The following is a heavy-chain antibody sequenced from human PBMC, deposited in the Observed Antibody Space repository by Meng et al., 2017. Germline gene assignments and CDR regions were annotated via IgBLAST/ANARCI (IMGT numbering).Heavy chain of an antibody. CDR3: ARGRYSSGWDRFDY. Sequence: QVQLQEAAPGLGKPAGTLSLTCAVSGGSISSSNWWSWVRQPPGKGLEWIGEIYHSGSTNYNPSLKSRVTISVDKSKNQFSLKLSSVTAADTAVYYCARGRYSSGWDRFDYWGQGTLVTVSS. CDR1: GGSISSSNW. V-gene: IGHV4-4*02. J-gene: IGHJ4*02. CDR2: IYHSGST. D-gene: IGHD6-19*01.